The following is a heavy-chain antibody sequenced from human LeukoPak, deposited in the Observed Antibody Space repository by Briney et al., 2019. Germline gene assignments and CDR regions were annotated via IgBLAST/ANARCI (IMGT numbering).Heavy chain of an antibody. CDR1: GFTFSSYT. Sequence: GGSLRLSCAASGFTFSSYTMTWVRQAPGKGLEWLSCISISGGTIFYADSVKGRFTISRDNAKNSLYLQMNSLRDEDTAVYYCARGTGAYYYWGQGTLVTVSS. J-gene: IGHJ4*02. CDR2: ISISGGTI. D-gene: IGHD3-16*01. CDR3: ARGTGAYYY. V-gene: IGHV3-48*02.